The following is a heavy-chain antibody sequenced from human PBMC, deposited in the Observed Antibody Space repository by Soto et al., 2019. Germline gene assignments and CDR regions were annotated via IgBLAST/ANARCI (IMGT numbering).Heavy chain of an antibody. CDR2: IWNDGSNK. J-gene: IGHJ1*01. D-gene: IGHD3-10*01. Sequence: QVQLVESVGGVVQPGGSLRLSCAASGFTFSSYGMNWVRQAPDTGMEWVAVIWNDGSNKYYTASVEGRFTISRDNSKNMFYLQMNSLRAEDTSVYHCATEIDRGAPVLFHHWGQGTLVIVSS. CDR1: GFTFSSYG. CDR3: ATEIDRGAPVLFHH. V-gene: IGHV3-33*01.